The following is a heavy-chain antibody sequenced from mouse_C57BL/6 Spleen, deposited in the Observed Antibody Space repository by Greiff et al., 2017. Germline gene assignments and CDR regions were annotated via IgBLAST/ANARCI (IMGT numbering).Heavy chain of an antibody. CDR3: AREGTTTVVRAMDY. Sequence: VKLMESGAELVKPGASVKISCKASGYAFSSYWMNWVKQRPGKGLEWIGQIYPGDGDTNYNGKFKGKATLTADKSSSTAYMQLSSLTSEDSAVYFCAREGTTTVVRAMDYWGQGTSVTVSS. J-gene: IGHJ4*01. CDR2: IYPGDGDT. V-gene: IGHV1-80*01. CDR1: GYAFSSYW. D-gene: IGHD1-1*01.